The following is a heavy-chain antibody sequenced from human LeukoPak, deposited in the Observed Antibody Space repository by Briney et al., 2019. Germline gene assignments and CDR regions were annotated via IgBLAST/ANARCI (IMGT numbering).Heavy chain of an antibody. CDR1: GGSISSGSYY. D-gene: IGHD2-2*01. CDR3: ARDRVVVPAAQFYYYYYMDV. V-gene: IGHV4-61*02. J-gene: IGHJ6*03. Sequence: SETLSLTCTVSGGSISSGSYYWSWIRQPAGKGLEWIGRIYTSGSTNYNPSLKSRVTISVDTSKNQFSLKLSSVTAADTAVYYCARDRVVVPAAQFYYYYYMDVWGKGTTVTVSS. CDR2: IYTSGST.